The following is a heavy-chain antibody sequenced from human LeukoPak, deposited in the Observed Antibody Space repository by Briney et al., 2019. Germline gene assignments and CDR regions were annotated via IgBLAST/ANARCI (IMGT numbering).Heavy chain of an antibody. CDR1: GGSISSYY. CDR2: IYTSGST. D-gene: IGHD5-12*01. V-gene: IGHV4-4*07. CDR3: AREGGYSGYETGFDY. Sequence: SKTLSLTCTVSGGSISSYYWSWIRQPAGKGLEWIRRIYTSGSTNYNPSLKSRVTMSVDTSKNQFSLKLSSVTAADTAVYYCAREGGYSGYETGFDYWGQGTLVTVSS. J-gene: IGHJ4*02.